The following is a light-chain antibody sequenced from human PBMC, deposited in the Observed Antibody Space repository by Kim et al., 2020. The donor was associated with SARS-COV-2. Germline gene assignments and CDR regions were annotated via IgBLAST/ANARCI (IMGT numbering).Light chain of an antibody. CDR3: QQYGSSPRT. V-gene: IGKV3-20*01. Sequence: AARDRATLSCRASQSVSSTYLAWFQQKPGQAPRLLIYGVSSRATGIPDRFSGSGSGTDFTLTISRLEPEDFAVYYCQQYGSSPRTFGQGTKVDIK. CDR2: GVS. J-gene: IGKJ1*01. CDR1: QSVSSTY.